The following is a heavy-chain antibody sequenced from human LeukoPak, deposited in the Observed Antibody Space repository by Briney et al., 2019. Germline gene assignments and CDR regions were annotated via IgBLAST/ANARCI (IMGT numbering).Heavy chain of an antibody. V-gene: IGHV3-21*01. J-gene: IGHJ4*02. CDR1: GFTFSSYS. Sequence: GGSLRLSCAASGFTFSSYSMNWVRQAPGKGLEWAYSISSISSYIYYADSVKGRFTISRDNAKNSLYLQMNSLRAEDTAVYYCARDRINYYDSSDKRRPNDYWGQGTLVTVSS. D-gene: IGHD3-22*01. CDR2: ISSISSYI. CDR3: ARDRINYYDSSDKRRPNDY.